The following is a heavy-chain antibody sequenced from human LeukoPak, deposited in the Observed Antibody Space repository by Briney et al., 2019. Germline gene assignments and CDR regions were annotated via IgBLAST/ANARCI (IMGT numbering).Heavy chain of an antibody. V-gene: IGHV3-74*03. Sequence: HPGGPLRLSCAASGFTFNRYWMHWVRQAPGKGLVWVAHINGDATISTYTDSVKGRFTITRDNAKSMVYLQMNDLKDDDTAFYYCTRDREYSFDDCWGQGTLVTVSS. CDR3: TRDREYSFDDC. CDR2: INGDATIS. D-gene: IGHD5-12*01. J-gene: IGHJ4*02. CDR1: GFTFNRYW.